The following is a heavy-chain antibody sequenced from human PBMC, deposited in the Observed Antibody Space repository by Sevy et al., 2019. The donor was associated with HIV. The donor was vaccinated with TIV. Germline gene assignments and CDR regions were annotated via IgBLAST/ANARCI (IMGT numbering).Heavy chain of an antibody. CDR2: TYYTGTT. J-gene: IGHJ5*02. V-gene: IGHV4-31*03. Sequence: SETLSLTCTVSGDSINNGDYYWSWIRQHPGKGLEGIGKTYYTGTTNYNPSLKSRLRISVERSENTLSLSLRSVTAADTAVYYCARTTVTTLSSARNNWFDPWGQGTLVTVSS. D-gene: IGHD4-4*01. CDR3: ARTTVTTLSSARNNWFDP. CDR1: GDSINNGDYY.